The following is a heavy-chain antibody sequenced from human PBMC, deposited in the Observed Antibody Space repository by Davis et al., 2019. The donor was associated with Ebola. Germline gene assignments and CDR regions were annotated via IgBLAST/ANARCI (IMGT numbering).Heavy chain of an antibody. CDR2: INPNSGGT. Sequence: ASVKVSCKASGYTFTSYYMHWVRQAPGQGLEWMGWINPNSGGTNYAQKFQGRVTMTRDTSISTAYMELSRLRSDDTAVYYCARRWGSSTANKGFDPWGQGTLVTVSS. CDR1: GYTFTSYY. J-gene: IGHJ5*02. V-gene: IGHV1-2*02. D-gene: IGHD2-2*01. CDR3: ARRWGSSTANKGFDP.